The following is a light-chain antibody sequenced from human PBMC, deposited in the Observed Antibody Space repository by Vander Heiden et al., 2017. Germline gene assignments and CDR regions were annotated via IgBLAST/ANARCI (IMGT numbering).Light chain of an antibody. Sequence: DIVMTQSPDSLAVSLGERATITCKSSQSALFIPHNKTYLAWYQRQPRPPPSLRIYWASTREPAVLERFSGSGSGPDFTLTINSLLAEDVALVYCRKYHTHPYTFGQGTKAEVK. V-gene: IGKV4-1*01. CDR1: QSALFIPHNKTY. CDR3: RKYHTHPYT. CDR2: WAS. J-gene: IGKJ1*01.